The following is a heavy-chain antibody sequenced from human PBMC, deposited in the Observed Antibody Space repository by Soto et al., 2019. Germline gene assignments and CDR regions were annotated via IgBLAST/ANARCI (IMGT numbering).Heavy chain of an antibody. J-gene: IGHJ5*02. CDR3: ARGRGGYDILTGYYKNWFDP. V-gene: IGHV4-34*01. CDR2: INHSGST. D-gene: IGHD3-9*01. CDR1: GGSFSGYY. Sequence: TSETLSLTCAVYGGSFSGYYWSWIRQPPGKGLEWIGEINHSGSTNYNPSLKSRVTISVDTSKNQFSLKLSSVTAADTAVYYCARGRGGYDILTGYYKNWFDPWGQGTLVTVSS.